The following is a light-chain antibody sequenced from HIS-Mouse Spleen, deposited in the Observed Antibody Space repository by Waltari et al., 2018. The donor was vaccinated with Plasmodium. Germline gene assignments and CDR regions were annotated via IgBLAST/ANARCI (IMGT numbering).Light chain of an antibody. CDR1: PSLLHSNGYNY. J-gene: IGKJ2*01. Sequence: DIVMTRSPLSLPVTPGEPASIPCRSRPSLLHSNGYNYLDWYLQKPGQSPQLLIYLGSNRASGVPDRFSGSGSGTDFTLKISRVEAEDVGVYYCMQALQTPRYTFGQGTKLEIK. CDR3: MQALQTPRYT. CDR2: LGS. V-gene: IGKV2-28*01.